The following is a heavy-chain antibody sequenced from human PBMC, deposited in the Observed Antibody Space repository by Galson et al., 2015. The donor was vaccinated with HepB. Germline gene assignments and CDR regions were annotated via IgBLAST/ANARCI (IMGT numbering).Heavy chain of an antibody. J-gene: IGHJ6*02. CDR3: AREAAAGTDYYYYGMDV. Sequence: SVKVSCKASGGTFSSYAISWVRQAPGQGLEWVGGIIPIFGTANYAQKFQGRVTITADKSTSTAYMELSSLRSEDTAVYYCAREAAAGTDYYYYGMDVWGQGTTVTVSS. CDR1: GGTFSSYA. V-gene: IGHV1-69*06. CDR2: IIPIFGTA. D-gene: IGHD6-13*01.